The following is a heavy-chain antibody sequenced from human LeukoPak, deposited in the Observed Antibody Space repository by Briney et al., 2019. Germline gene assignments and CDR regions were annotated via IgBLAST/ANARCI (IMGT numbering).Heavy chain of an antibody. CDR2: IFYTGSA. V-gene: IGHV4-59*01. CDR1: GGSISGYY. J-gene: IGHJ3*02. D-gene: IGHD6-13*01. CDR3: ARDVSIGAAAHLRGAFDI. Sequence: SETLSLTCTVSGGSISGYYWSWIRQSPEKGLEWIGYIFYTGSADYNPSLKSRVTISLDTSKNQFSLKLTSVTAADTAVYYCARDVSIGAAAHLRGAFDIWGQGTMVTVSS.